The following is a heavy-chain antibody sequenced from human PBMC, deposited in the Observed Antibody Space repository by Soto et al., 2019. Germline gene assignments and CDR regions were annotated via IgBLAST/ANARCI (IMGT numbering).Heavy chain of an antibody. CDR2: ISGSGGST. D-gene: IGHD3-22*01. CDR3: AKDIDYYDSSGYYYGFDY. Sequence: GGSLRLSCAASGFTFSSYAMSWVRQAPGKGLEWVSAISGSGGSTYYADSVKGRFTISRDNSKNTLYLQMNSLRAEDTAVYYCAKDIDYYDSSGYYYGFDYWGQGTLVTVSS. J-gene: IGHJ4*02. CDR1: GFTFSSYA. V-gene: IGHV3-23*01.